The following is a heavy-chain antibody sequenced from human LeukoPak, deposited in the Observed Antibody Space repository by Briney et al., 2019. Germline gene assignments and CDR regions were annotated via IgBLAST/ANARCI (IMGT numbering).Heavy chain of an antibody. CDR2: INPNTGVT. J-gene: IGHJ6*02. Sequence: ASVKVSCKASGYSFTAYFMHWVRQAPGQGRDWKGWINPNTGVTDYAHKFQDRVTMTRDTSISTAYMDLSRLTSDDTAVFFCARARSSSWPFYSGLDVWGQGTTVTVSS. D-gene: IGHD6-13*01. CDR3: ARARSSSWPFYSGLDV. CDR1: GYSFTAYF. V-gene: IGHV1-2*02.